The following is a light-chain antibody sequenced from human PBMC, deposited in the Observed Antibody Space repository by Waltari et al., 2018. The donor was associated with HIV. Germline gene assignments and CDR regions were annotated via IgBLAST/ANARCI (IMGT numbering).Light chain of an antibody. V-gene: IGLV1-47*01. Sequence: QSVLTQPPSASGTPGQRVAISCSGSSSNLGSNYVYWYQQLPGTAPKVHIYRSNQRPSGVPDRYSGSKSGTSASLAISALRSEDEADYYCATWDDSLSGPVFGGGTKLTVL. CDR2: RSN. CDR1: SSNLGSNY. J-gene: IGLJ3*02. CDR3: ATWDDSLSGPV.